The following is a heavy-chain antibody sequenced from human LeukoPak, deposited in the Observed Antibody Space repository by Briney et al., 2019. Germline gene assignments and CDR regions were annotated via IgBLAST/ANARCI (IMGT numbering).Heavy chain of an antibody. CDR1: IFPFSIVW. D-gene: IGHD5-18*01. J-gene: IGHJ3*02. V-gene: IGHV3-23*01. CDR2: ISGSGDNT. Sequence: GGALRLSCAVPIFPFSIVWMSCGPQAPGRGLEWGSAISGSGDNTYYADCVKGRFTISRDNSKKTLYLQMKSLRAEDTAVYYCTGVHTAIPDAFEIWGQGTMVTVSS. CDR3: TGVHTAIPDAFEI.